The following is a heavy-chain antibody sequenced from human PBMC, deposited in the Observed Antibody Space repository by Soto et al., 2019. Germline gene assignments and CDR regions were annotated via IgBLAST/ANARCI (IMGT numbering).Heavy chain of an antibody. J-gene: IGHJ5*02. Sequence: QVQLVQSGSEVKKTGASLKVSCKASGFTSTNYGITWVRQAPGQGLEWMGWISVYSGKTNYAQNLQVRLTMTTDTPPSTPYMELTNLKSADPAVYYGARATGYLAHTPSVPWFTPWGQGTLVTVSS. CDR3: ARATGYLAHTPSVPWFTP. CDR2: ISVYSGKT. D-gene: IGHD5-18*01. V-gene: IGHV1-18*04. CDR1: GFTSTNYG.